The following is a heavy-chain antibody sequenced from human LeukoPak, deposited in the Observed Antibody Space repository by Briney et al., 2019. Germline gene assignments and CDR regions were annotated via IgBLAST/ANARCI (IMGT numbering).Heavy chain of an antibody. J-gene: IGHJ4*02. D-gene: IGHD4-17*01. CDR3: ARPLNYGDPYYLDY. CDR1: GYTFTGYY. Sequence: GASVKVSCKASGYTFTGYYMHWVRQAPGQGLEWMGWINPNSGGTNYAQKFQGRVTMTRDTSISTAYMELSRLRSDDTAVYYCARPLNYGDPYYLDYWGQGTLVTVSS. CDR2: INPNSGGT. V-gene: IGHV1-2*02.